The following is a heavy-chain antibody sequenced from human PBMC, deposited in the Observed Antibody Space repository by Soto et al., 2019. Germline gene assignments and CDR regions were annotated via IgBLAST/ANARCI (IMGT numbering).Heavy chain of an antibody. V-gene: IGHV1-18*01. Sequence: ASVKVSCKASGYTFTSYGISWVRQAPGQGLEWMGWISAYNGNTNYAQKLQGRVTMTTDTSTSTAYMELRSLRSDDTAVYYCARVDPQIWSGYYSNWFDPWGQGTLVTVSS. CDR2: ISAYNGNT. D-gene: IGHD3-3*01. CDR1: GYTFTSYG. CDR3: ARVDPQIWSGYYSNWFDP. J-gene: IGHJ5*02.